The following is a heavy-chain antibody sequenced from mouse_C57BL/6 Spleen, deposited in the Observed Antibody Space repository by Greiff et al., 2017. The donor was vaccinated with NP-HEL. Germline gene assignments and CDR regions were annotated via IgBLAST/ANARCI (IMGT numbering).Heavy chain of an antibody. Sequence: VQLQQPGAELVKPGASVKLSCKASGYTFTSYWMHWVKQRPGQGLEWIGMIHPNSGSTNYNEKFKSKATLTVDKSSSTAYMQLSSLTSEDSAVYYCARSPFVTTVVAEAMDYWGQGTSVTVSS. D-gene: IGHD1-1*01. CDR2: IHPNSGST. CDR1: GYTFTSYW. CDR3: ARSPFVTTVVAEAMDY. J-gene: IGHJ4*01. V-gene: IGHV1-64*01.